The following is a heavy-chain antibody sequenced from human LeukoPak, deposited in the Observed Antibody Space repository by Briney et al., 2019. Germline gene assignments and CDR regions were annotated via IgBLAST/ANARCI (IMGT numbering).Heavy chain of an antibody. CDR3: ARMGASGGFAY. CDR1: GGSISSGAYY. Sequence: SETLSLTCTVSGGSISSGAYYWSWIRQHPGKGLEWIGYIFYSGSTYYNPSLKSRVTISVDTSKNQFSLKLSSVTAADTAVYYCARMGASGGFAYWGQGTLVTVSS. D-gene: IGHD3-16*01. V-gene: IGHV4-31*03. J-gene: IGHJ4*02. CDR2: IFYSGST.